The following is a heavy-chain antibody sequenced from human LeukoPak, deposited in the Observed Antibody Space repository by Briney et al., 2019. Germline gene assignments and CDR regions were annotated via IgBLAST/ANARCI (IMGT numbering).Heavy chain of an antibody. Sequence: SETLSLTCTVSGGSISIYYRSWIRQPPGKGLEWIGYIYYIGGTNYNPSLKSRVTISVDTSKNQFSLKLSSVTAADTAVYYCARVWAAEDSSGYGAFDIWGQGTMVTVSS. CDR2: IYYIGGT. D-gene: IGHD3-22*01. CDR1: GGSISIYY. J-gene: IGHJ3*02. V-gene: IGHV4-59*01. CDR3: ARVWAAEDSSGYGAFDI.